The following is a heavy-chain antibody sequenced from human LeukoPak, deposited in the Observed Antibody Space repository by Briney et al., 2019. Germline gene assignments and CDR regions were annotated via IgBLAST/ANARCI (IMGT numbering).Heavy chain of an antibody. D-gene: IGHD3-22*01. CDR3: AKGYYYDSSGYSISLDAFDI. J-gene: IGHJ3*02. V-gene: IGHV3-23*01. CDR2: ISGSGGST. CDR1: GFTFSSYA. Sequence: PGGSLRLSCAASGFTFSSYAMSWVRQAPGKGLEWVSAISGSGGSTYYADSVKGRFTISRDNSKNTLYLQMNSLRAEDTAVYYCAKGYYYDSSGYSISLDAFDIWGQGTMVTVSS.